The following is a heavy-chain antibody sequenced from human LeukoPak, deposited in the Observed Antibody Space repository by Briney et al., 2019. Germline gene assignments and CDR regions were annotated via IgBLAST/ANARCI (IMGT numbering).Heavy chain of an antibody. V-gene: IGHV3-23*01. CDR3: ANWYYYENGAYWC. D-gene: IGHD3-22*01. Sequence: GGSLRLSCAASGFTFSNYGMSWVRQAQGKGLEWVSAITDTGNTFYADSVKGRFTISRDNSRNTLYLQMNSLRAEDTAVYPCANWYYYENGAYWCWGQGTLVTVSS. CDR2: ITDTGNT. J-gene: IGHJ4*02. CDR1: GFTFSNYG.